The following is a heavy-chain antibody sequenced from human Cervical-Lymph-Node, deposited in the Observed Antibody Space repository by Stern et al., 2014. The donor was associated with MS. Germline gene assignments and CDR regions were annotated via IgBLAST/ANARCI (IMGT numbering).Heavy chain of an antibody. CDR2: ISNNSTHT. CDR1: GFTFSHYS. V-gene: IGHV3-21*01. D-gene: IGHD4-17*01. J-gene: IGHJ4*02. CDR3: ARARVGDYARPPHLDS. Sequence: EVQLVESGGGLVKPGESLRLSCDASGFTFSHYSINWVRQAPGQGLEWISSISNNSTHTYYADSVEGRFTISRDSAKDSVSLHMVSLRAEDTAVYYCARARVGDYARPPHLDSWGQGTLVTVSS.